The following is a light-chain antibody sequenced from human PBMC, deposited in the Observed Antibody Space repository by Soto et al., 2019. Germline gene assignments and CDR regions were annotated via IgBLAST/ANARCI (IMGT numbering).Light chain of an antibody. CDR3: QQYNNWPPLT. Sequence: EIVMTQSPATLSVSPGERATLSCRARQSVSSNLAWYQQKPGQAPRLLIYGASTRATGIPARFNSSGSGTEFTLTISSLQSEDFAVYYCQQYNNWPPLTFGGGTKVEIK. CDR1: QSVSSN. V-gene: IGKV3-15*01. J-gene: IGKJ4*02. CDR2: GAS.